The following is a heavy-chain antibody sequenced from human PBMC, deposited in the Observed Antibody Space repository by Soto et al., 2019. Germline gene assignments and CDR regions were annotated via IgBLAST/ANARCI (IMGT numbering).Heavy chain of an antibody. J-gene: IGHJ4*02. D-gene: IGHD2-15*01. CDR1: GGTFSSYT. CDR2: IIPILGIA. CDR3: ASESGVVAELHAYFDY. V-gene: IGHV1-69*02. Sequence: QVQLVQSGAEVKKPGSSVKVSCKASGGTFSSYTISWVRQAPGQGLEWMGRIIPILGIANYAQKFQGRVTITADKSTSTAYMELSSLRSEDTAVYYCASESGVVAELHAYFDYWGQGTLVTVSS.